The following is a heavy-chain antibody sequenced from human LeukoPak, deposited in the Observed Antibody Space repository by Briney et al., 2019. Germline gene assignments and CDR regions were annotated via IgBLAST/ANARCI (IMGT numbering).Heavy chain of an antibody. V-gene: IGHV4-4*07. CDR2: IYTSGST. D-gene: IGHD3-22*01. Sequence: SETLSLTCTVSGGSISRYYWSWIRQPAGKGLEWICRIYTSGSTNYNPSLKSRVTMSVDTSKNQFSPKLSSVTAADTAVYYCARPYYDSSGYYLDAFDIWGQGTMVTVSS. CDR3: ARPYYDSSGYYLDAFDI. J-gene: IGHJ3*02. CDR1: GGSISRYY.